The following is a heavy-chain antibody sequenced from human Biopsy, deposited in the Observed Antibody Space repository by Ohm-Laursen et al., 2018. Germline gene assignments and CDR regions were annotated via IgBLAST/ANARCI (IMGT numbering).Heavy chain of an antibody. J-gene: IGHJ4*02. D-gene: IGHD3-10*01. CDR3: ASSDGRSGFDY. Sequence: VKISCKASGGTFTMFPISWVRQAPGQGLEWMGAILPFYGTTNFAQKFQGRVTPTADGSTSTAYMELSSLRSEDTGVYYCASSDGRSGFDYWGQGTLVTVSS. V-gene: IGHV1-69*13. CDR1: GGTFTMFP. CDR2: ILPFYGTT.